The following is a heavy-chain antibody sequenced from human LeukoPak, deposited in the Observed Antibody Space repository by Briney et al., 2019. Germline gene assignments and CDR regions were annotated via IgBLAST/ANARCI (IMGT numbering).Heavy chain of an antibody. CDR3: ARGGWYEDY. CDR1: GASISDHY. J-gene: IGHJ4*02. V-gene: IGHV4-59*11. Sequence: SETLPLTCTVSGASISDHYWSWIRQPPGKGLEWLGYAHNSGSTNYNSSLGSRLTISIDTSKNQFSLNLRSVTAADTAVYYCARGGWYEDYWGQGTLVTVSS. D-gene: IGHD6-19*01. CDR2: AHNSGST.